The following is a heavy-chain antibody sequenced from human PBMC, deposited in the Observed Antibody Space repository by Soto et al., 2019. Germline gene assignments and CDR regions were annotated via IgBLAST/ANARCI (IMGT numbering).Heavy chain of an antibody. CDR1: GFTFSSYA. CDR3: ANHRLRRP. J-gene: IGHJ5*02. D-gene: IGHD4-17*01. CDR2: ISGSGGST. Sequence: EVQRLESGGGLVQPGGSLRLSCAASGFTFSSYAMTWVRQAPGKGLVWVSAISGSGGSTYYADSVKGRFTISRDNSKNALYLQMNSLRVEDTAVYYCANHRLRRPWGQGTLVTVSS. V-gene: IGHV3-23*01.